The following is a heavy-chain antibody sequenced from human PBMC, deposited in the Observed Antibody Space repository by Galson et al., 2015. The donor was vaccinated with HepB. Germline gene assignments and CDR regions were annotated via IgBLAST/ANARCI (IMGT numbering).Heavy chain of an antibody. Sequence: SLRLSCAGSGFTFSGYAMGWVRQAPGKGLEWVSSISASTTSTFYADSVKGRFTISRDNPKNTLFLQMNSLRAEDSAVYYCAYCSGGSCYSHGFDIRGQGTAVTVSS. CDR2: ISASTTST. CDR3: AYCSGGSCYSHGFDI. J-gene: IGHJ3*02. V-gene: IGHV3-23*01. CDR1: GFTFSGYA. D-gene: IGHD2-15*01.